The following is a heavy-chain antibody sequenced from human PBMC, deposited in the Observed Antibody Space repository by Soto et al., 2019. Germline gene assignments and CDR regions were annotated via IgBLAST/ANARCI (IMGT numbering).Heavy chain of an antibody. V-gene: IGHV3-64*02. D-gene: IGHD6-13*01. CDR3: ARGLGSSWYYAFDI. Sequence: GGSLRLSCTAFGFTFNNAWVSWVRQAPGKGPEYVSTVSSNGGSTYYADSVRGRFTISRDNSKNTLYLQMGSLRAEDMAVYYCARGLGSSWYYAFDIWGQGTMVTVSS. CDR2: VSSNGGST. J-gene: IGHJ3*02. CDR1: GFTFNNAW.